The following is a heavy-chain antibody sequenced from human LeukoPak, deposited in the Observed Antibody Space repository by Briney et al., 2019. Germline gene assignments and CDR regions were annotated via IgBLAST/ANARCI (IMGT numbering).Heavy chain of an antibody. D-gene: IGHD3-10*01. CDR1: GYSFIGYY. CDR3: ARGPPNYYGSGSSLDY. CDR2: INPNSGGA. Sequence: ASVKVSCKASGYSFIGYYIHWVRQAPGQGLEWMGWINPNSGGANYAQKFQGRVTMTRDTSISTVYMELTRLRSDDTAMYYCARGPPNYYGSGSSLDYWGQGTLVTVSS. J-gene: IGHJ4*02. V-gene: IGHV1-2*02.